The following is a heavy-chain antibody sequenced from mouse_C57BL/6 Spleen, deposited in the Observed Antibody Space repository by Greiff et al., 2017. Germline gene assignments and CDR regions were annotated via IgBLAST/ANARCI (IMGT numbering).Heavy chain of an antibody. CDR3: ARLAGTGFFDY. J-gene: IGHJ2*01. Sequence: QVQLQQPGAELVKPGASVKLSCKASGYTFTSYWMHWVKQRPGQGLEWIGMIHPNSGSTNYNEKFKSKDTLTVDKSSSTAYMQLSSLTSEDSAVYYCARLAGTGFFDYWGQGTTLTVSS. D-gene: IGHD4-1*01. V-gene: IGHV1-64*01. CDR2: IHPNSGST. CDR1: GYTFTSYW.